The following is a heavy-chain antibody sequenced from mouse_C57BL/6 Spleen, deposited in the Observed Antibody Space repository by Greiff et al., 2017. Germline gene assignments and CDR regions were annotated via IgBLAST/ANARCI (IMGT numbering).Heavy chain of an antibody. V-gene: IGHV1-82*01. J-gene: IGHJ4*01. CDR1: GYAFSSSW. CDR2: IYPGDGDT. D-gene: IGHD4-1*01. CDR3: ARTGGTRNYAMDY. Sequence: VQLLQSGPELVKPGASVKISCKASGYAFSSSWMNWVKQRPGKGLEWIGRIYPGDGDTNYNGKFKGKATLTADKSSSTADMQLSSLTSEDSAVYFCARTGGTRNYAMDYWGQGTSVTVSS.